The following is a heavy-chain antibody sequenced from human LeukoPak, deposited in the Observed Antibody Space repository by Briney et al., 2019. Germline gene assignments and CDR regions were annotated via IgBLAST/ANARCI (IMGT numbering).Heavy chain of an antibody. CDR1: GYTFSDYF. J-gene: IGHJ5*02. CDR2: INPKKGGT. D-gene: IGHD3-16*01. V-gene: IGHV1-2*02. Sequence: ASVKVSCKSSGYTFSDYFVHWVRQAPGQGLEWMGWINPKKGGTTYAQSFQGRVTMTRDTSISATYMELNSLRSDDTAVYYCTRGYEYGWFDPWGQGTLVTVSS. CDR3: TRGYEYGWFDP.